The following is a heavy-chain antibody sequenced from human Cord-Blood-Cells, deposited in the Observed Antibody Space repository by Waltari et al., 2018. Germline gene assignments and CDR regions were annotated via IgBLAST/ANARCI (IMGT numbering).Heavy chain of an antibody. CDR3: ARSGYCSSTSCSSFDY. CDR1: GGTFSSYA. J-gene: IGHJ4*02. CDR2: IIPILGIA. Sequence: QVQLVQSGAEVKKPGSSVKVSCKASGGTFSSYAISWVRQAPGQGLEWMGRIIPILGIANYAQKFQGRVTITADKSTSTAYMELSSLRSEDTAVYYCARSGYCSSTSCSSFDYWGQGTLVTVSS. D-gene: IGHD2-2*01. V-gene: IGHV1-69*09.